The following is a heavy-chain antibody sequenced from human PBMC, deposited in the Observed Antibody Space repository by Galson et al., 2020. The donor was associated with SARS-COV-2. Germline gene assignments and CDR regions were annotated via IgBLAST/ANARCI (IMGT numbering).Heavy chain of an antibody. J-gene: IGHJ6*02. CDR2: INWNGGST. CDR1: GFTFDDYG. Sequence: GGYLRLSCAASGFTFDDYGMSWVRQAPGKGLEWVSGINWNGGSTGYADSVKGRFTISRDNAKNSLYLQMNSLRAEDTALYYCATAVYRDYYYGMDVWGQGTTVTVSS. V-gene: IGHV3-20*04. D-gene: IGHD2-2*02. CDR3: ATAVYRDYYYGMDV.